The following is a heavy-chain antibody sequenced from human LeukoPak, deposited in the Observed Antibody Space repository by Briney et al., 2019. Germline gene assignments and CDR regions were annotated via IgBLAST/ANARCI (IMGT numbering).Heavy chain of an antibody. Sequence: SETLSLTCTVSGGSVSSGGYYWRWIRQHPEKGLEWIGYISYSGSTYYNPSLKSRITISVHTSKNQFSLKLRSVTAADTAVYYCARDRRPGNYGGYGGFDYWGQGTLVTVSS. D-gene: IGHD4-17*01. CDR1: GGSVSSGGYY. V-gene: IGHV4-31*03. CDR2: ISYSGST. J-gene: IGHJ4*02. CDR3: ARDRRPGNYGGYGGFDY.